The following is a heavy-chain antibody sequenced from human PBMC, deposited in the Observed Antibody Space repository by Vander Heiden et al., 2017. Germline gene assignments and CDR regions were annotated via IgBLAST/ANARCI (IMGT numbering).Heavy chain of an antibody. J-gene: IGHJ6*02. Sequence: VQLVESGGGVVQPGRSLRLSCAASGLPLSNSGIHWVRQAPGKGLEWVSVTWYDGSRKYFADPVQDRFSISRDNAKVFLQMNSLRAEDTAVYYCARDGRVRGIIIRPYDYYGMDVWGQGTAVPGSS. CDR3: ARDGRVRGIIIRPYDYYGMDV. CDR1: GLPLSNSG. CDR2: TWYDGSRK. D-gene: IGHD3-10*01. V-gene: IGHV3-33*01.